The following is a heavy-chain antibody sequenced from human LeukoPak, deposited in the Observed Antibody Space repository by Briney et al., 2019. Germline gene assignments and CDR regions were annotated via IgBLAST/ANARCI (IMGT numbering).Heavy chain of an antibody. CDR1: GYTFTGYY. Sequence: ASVKVSCKASGYTFTGYYIHWVRQAPGQGLEWMGWTDAYSGGTIYAQKFQGRLTMTRDTPITTAYLELTRLISDDTAVYYCAREESVATIYYYYYAMDVWGQGTTVTVSS. V-gene: IGHV1-2*02. D-gene: IGHD5-24*01. J-gene: IGHJ6*02. CDR2: TDAYSGGT. CDR3: AREESVATIYYYYYAMDV.